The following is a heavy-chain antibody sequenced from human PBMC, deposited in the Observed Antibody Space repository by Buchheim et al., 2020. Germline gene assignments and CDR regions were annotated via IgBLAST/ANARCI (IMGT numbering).Heavy chain of an antibody. CDR2: IYFGGST. CDR3: ARQITMVRGLTVNDYYYMDV. Sequence: QLQLQESGPGLVKPSETLSLTCTVPGGSISNSDSYYWGWIRQPPGQGLEWIGSIYFGGSTYSHPCLKSRATLSVDTSKNQFSLKLSSVTAADTAVYYCARQITMVRGLTVNDYYYMDVWGKGTT. CDR1: GGSISNSDSYY. D-gene: IGHD3-10*01. V-gene: IGHV4-39*01. J-gene: IGHJ6*03.